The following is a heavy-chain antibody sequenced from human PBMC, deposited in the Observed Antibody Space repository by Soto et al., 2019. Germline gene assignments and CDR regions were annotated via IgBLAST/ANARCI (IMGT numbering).Heavy chain of an antibody. D-gene: IGHD3-10*01. CDR1: GGSISSGDYY. CDR2: IYYSGST. CDR3: ARGGRITMVRGVMGFDP. V-gene: IGHV4-30-4*01. J-gene: IGHJ5*02. Sequence: QVQLQESGPGLAKPSQTLSLTCTDSGGSISSGDYYWSWIRQPPGKGLEWIGYIYYSGSTYYHPSLRSRVTISVDTSKNQFSRKLSSVTAAYTAVYYCARGGRITMVRGVMGFDPWGQGTLVTVSS.